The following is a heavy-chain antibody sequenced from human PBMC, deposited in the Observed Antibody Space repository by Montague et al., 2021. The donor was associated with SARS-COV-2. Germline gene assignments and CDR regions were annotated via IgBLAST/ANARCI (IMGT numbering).Heavy chain of an antibody. V-gene: IGHV4-39*01. Sequence: ESLSLTCTVSGGSISSRSYYWGWIRQPPGKGLEWIGSIYYSGSTYYDPSLKSRVTISVDTSKNQFSLKLSSVTAADTAVYYCARLRGDYGGTYDTFDIWGQGTMVTVSS. J-gene: IGHJ3*02. D-gene: IGHD4-23*01. CDR1: GGSISSRSYY. CDR2: IYYSGST. CDR3: ARLRGDYGGTYDTFDI.